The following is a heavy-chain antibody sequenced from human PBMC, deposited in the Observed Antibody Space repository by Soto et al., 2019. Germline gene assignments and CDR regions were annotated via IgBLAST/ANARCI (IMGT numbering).Heavy chain of an antibody. Sequence: QVQLVQSGAEVKKPGASVKVSCKASGYTFTGYYMHWVRQAPGQGLEWMGWINPNSGGTNYAQKFQGWVTMNRDTSIRTAYMEVSRLRSDDTAVYYCARGIYYYDSSGYYFDYWGQGTLVTVSS. D-gene: IGHD3-22*01. V-gene: IGHV1-2*04. CDR3: ARGIYYYDSSGYYFDY. CDR1: GYTFTGYY. J-gene: IGHJ4*02. CDR2: INPNSGGT.